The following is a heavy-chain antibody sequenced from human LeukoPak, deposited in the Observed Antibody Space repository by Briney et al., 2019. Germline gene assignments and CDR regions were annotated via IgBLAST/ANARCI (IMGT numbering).Heavy chain of an antibody. D-gene: IGHD3-22*01. V-gene: IGHV3-23*01. J-gene: IGHJ4*02. Sequence: GGSLRLSCAASGFTFSNYGMTWLRQTPAKGLEWVSAISGSGVTTYYSDSVKGRFTISRDNSKNTLFLQMNSLRVEDAAMYYCAKTDGYFDQWGQGTLVAVSS. CDR1: GFTFSNYG. CDR3: AKTDGYFDQ. CDR2: ISGSGVTT.